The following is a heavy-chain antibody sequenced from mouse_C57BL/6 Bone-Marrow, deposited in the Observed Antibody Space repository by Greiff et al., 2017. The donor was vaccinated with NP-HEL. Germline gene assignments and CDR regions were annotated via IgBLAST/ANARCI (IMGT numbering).Heavy chain of an antibody. CDR2: ISSGGSST. J-gene: IGHJ3*01. D-gene: IGHD1-1*01. CDR1: GFTFSSYG. V-gene: IGHV5-6*01. Sequence: EVMLVESGGDLVKPGGSLKLSCAASGFTFSSYGMSWVRQTPDKRLEWVATISSGGSSTYYPDSVKGRFTISRDNAKNTLYLQMSSLKSEDTAMYYCARYYYGSPVGGQGTLVTVSA. CDR3: ARYYYGSPV.